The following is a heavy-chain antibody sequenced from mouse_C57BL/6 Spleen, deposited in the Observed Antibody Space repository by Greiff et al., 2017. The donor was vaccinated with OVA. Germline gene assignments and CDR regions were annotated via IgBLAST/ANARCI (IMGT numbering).Heavy chain of an antibody. J-gene: IGHJ3*01. CDR1: GYTFTDYY. Sequence: VMLVESGAELVRPGASVKLSCKASGYTFTDYYINWVKQRPGQGLEWIARIYPGSGNTYYNEKFKGKATLTAEKSSSTAYMQLSSLTSEDSALYFCARLGRGAYWGQGTLVTVSA. CDR3: ARLGRGAY. D-gene: IGHD4-1*01. CDR2: IYPGSGNT. V-gene: IGHV1-76*01.